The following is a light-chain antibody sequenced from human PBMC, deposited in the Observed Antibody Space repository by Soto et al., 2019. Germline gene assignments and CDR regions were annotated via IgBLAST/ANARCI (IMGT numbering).Light chain of an antibody. CDR3: AAWEDSLNGAV. CDR1: SSNIGSNT. CDR2: SNN. J-gene: IGLJ7*01. V-gene: IGLV1-44*01. Sequence: QSVLTQPPSASGTPGQRVTISCSGSSSNIGSNTISWYQQLPGTAPKLLIYSNNQRPSGVPDRFSSSKSGTSASLAISGLQSEDEADYYCAAWEDSLNGAVFGGGTQLTVL.